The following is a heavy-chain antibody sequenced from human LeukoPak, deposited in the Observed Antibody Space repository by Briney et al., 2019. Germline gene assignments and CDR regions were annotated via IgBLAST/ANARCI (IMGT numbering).Heavy chain of an antibody. CDR3: AREPTSGSSPLGYFDY. CDR2: ISWHSGSI. Sequence: PGGSLRLSCAASGFTFDDYAMHWVRRDPGKGLEGVSGISWHSGSIGYADSVKGRFTISRANDTNSLYLQMNSLRAEDTAGYYCAREPTSGSSPLGYFDYWGQGTLVTVSS. D-gene: IGHD1-26*01. V-gene: IGHV3-9*01. J-gene: IGHJ4*02. CDR1: GFTFDDYA.